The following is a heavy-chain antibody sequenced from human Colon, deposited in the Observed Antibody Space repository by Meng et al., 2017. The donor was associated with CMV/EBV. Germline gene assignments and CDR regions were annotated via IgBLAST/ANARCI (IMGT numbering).Heavy chain of an antibody. V-gene: IGHV1-2*02. J-gene: IGHJ4*02. D-gene: IGHD6-19*01. Sequence: QVQLMKSGAGVKEPWASVKVSCKTSGYTFSDYYMHWVRQAPGQGLEWMGWIRSDGSATNYAQKFRGRVTMTRDASVSTAYMELSGLTSDDTAVYFCVRSSGWSLFDYWGPGALVTVSS. CDR2: IRSDGSAT. CDR3: VRSSGWSLFDY. CDR1: GYTFSDYY.